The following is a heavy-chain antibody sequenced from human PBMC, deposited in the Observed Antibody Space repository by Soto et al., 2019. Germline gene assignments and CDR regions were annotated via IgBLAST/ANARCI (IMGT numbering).Heavy chain of an antibody. CDR1: GGSISSYY. J-gene: IGHJ4*02. V-gene: IGHV4-59*01. CDR3: ARAPVSLVWGVINLFDD. D-gene: IGHD3-10*01. CDR2: IYYSGST. Sequence: SETLSLTCTVSGGSISSYYWSWIRQPPGKGLEWIGYIYYSGSTNYNPSLKSRVTISVDTSKNQFSLKLSSVTAADTAVYYCARAPVSLVWGVINLFDDWCQGTLVTLAS.